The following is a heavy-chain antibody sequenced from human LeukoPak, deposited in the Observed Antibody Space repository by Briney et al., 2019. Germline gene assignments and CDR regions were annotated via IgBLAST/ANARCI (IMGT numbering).Heavy chain of an antibody. D-gene: IGHD5-18*01. J-gene: IGHJ4*02. CDR3: AREDTAMVTT. V-gene: IGHV4-61*02. Sequence: SETLSLTCTVSGGSISSGSYYWSWIRQPAGKGLEWIGRIYTSGSTNYNPSLKSRVTISVDTSKNQFSLKLSSVTAADTAVYYCAREDTAMVTTWGQGTLVTVSS. CDR1: GGSISSGSYY. CDR2: IYTSGST.